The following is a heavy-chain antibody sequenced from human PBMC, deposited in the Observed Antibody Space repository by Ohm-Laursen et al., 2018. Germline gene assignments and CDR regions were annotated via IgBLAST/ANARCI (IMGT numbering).Heavy chain of an antibody. V-gene: IGHV3-30*18. CDR3: AKSSGQYYYYYYGMDV. Sequence: SLRLSCAAPGFTFSSYGMHWVRQAPGKGLEWVAVISYDGSNKYYADSVKGRFTISRDNSKNTLYLQMNSLRAEDTAVYYCAKSSGQYYYYYYGMDVWGQGTTVTVSS. CDR1: GFTFSSYG. CDR2: ISYDGSNK. J-gene: IGHJ6*02. D-gene: IGHD6-25*01.